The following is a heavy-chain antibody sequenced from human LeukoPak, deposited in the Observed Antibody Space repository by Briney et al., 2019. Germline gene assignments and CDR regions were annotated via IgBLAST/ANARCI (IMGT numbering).Heavy chain of an antibody. D-gene: IGHD4-17*01. CDR3: ARGGNYGDYDGYFDY. CDR2: IYYSGST. V-gene: IGHV4-59*08. J-gene: IGHJ4*02. CDR1: GGSINSYY. Sequence: PSETLSLTCTVSGGSINSYYGSWIRRPPGKGLEWIGYIYYSGSTNYNPSLRSRVTISVDTSKNQFSLKLSSVTAADTAVYYCARGGNYGDYDGYFDYWGQGTLVTVSS.